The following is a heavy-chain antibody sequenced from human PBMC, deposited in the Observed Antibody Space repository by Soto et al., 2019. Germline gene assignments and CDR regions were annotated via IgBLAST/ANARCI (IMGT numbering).Heavy chain of an antibody. CDR1: GGSISSYY. Sequence: PSETLSLTCTVSGGSISSYYWSWIRQPPGKGLEWIGYIYYSGSTNYNPSLKSRVTISVDTSKNQFSLKLSSVTAADTAVYYCARWLFSIAVAADSWIDPRGQGTLVTV. D-gene: IGHD6-19*01. J-gene: IGHJ5*02. CDR2: IYYSGST. CDR3: ARWLFSIAVAADSWIDP. V-gene: IGHV4-59*01.